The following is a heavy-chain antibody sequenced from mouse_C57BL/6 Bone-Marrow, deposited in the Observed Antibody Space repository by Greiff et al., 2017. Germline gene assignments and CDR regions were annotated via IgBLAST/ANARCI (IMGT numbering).Heavy chain of an antibody. Sequence: VQLKESGPELVKPGASVKMSCKASGYTFTDYNMHWVKQSHGKSLEWIGYINPNNGGTSYNQKFKGKATLTVNKSSSTAYMELRSLTSEDSAVYYCAYDGYYLPDAMDYWGQGTSVTVSS. D-gene: IGHD2-3*01. CDR2: INPNNGGT. CDR1: GYTFTDYN. J-gene: IGHJ4*01. CDR3: AYDGYYLPDAMDY. V-gene: IGHV1-22*01.